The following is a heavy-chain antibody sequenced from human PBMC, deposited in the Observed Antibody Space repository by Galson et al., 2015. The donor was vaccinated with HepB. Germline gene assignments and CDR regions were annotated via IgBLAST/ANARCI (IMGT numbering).Heavy chain of an antibody. J-gene: IGHJ4*02. CDR3: TTEIQLWFPLDY. CDR2: IKSKTDGGTT. D-gene: IGHD5-18*01. CDR1: GFPFSNAW. Sequence: LRLSCAASGFPFSNAWMNWVRQAPGKGLEWVGRIKSKTDGGTTDYAAPVKGRFTISRDDSKNTLYLQMNSLKTKDTAVYYCTTEIQLWFPLDYWGQGTLVTVSS. V-gene: IGHV3-15*07.